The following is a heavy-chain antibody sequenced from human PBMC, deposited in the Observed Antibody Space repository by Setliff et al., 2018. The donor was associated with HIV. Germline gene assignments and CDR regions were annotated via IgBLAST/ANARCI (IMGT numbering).Heavy chain of an antibody. J-gene: IGHJ5*02. Sequence: ASVKVSCKASGYTLTGYYMHWVRLAPGLGLEWMGWINPHSGNTDFAQRFQGRITMTRDTSINTVYMDLSSLTSDDTGIYYGARGGALSGFFFPNWLDPWGQGTLVTVS. D-gene: IGHD6-19*01. CDR2: INPHSGNT. CDR1: GYTLTGYY. V-gene: IGHV1-2*02. CDR3: ARGGALSGFFFPNWLDP.